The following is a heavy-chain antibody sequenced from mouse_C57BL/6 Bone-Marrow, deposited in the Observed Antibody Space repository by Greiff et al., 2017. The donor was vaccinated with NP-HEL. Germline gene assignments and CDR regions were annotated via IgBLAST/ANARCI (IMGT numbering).Heavy chain of an antibody. CDR2: ISGGGGNT. CDR1: GFTFSSYP. D-gene: IGHD2-3*01. Sequence: EVQLVESGGGLVKPGGSLKLSCAASGFTFSSYPMSWVRQTPEKRLEWVATISGGGGNTYYPDSVKGRFTISRDNAKNTLYLQMSSLRSEDTALYYCARRERWLLDMDYWGQGTSVTVSS. V-gene: IGHV5-9*01. CDR3: ARRERWLLDMDY. J-gene: IGHJ4*01.